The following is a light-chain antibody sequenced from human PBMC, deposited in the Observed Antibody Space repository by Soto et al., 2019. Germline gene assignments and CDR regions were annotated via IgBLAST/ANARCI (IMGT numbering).Light chain of an antibody. V-gene: IGKV3-11*01. CDR2: DAS. J-gene: IGKJ4*01. CDR1: QNVDIY. CDR3: QQRRDWPPLT. Sequence: EVVLTQSPVTLALSPGERATLSCRASQNVDIYVAWYQQRPGQAPRLLIYDASNRDTGIPARFSGSGSGTDFTLTISSLEPEDFAVYYCQQRRDWPPLTFGGGTKVEIK.